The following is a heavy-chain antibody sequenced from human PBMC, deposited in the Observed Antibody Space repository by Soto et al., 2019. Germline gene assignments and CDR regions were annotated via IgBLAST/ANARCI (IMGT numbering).Heavy chain of an antibody. J-gene: IGHJ4*02. Sequence: QVQLVESGGGVVQPGRSLRLSCAASGFTFSIFGMHWVRQAPGKGLEWAEIIWYDGSNAYYADSVRGRFTISRDNSKNTVYVQMNSLRAEDTAVYYCARDKGSSTVVSGISQEGYFDSCGQGTLVTVSS. CDR1: GFTFSIFG. V-gene: IGHV3-33*01. CDR2: IWYDGSNA. CDR3: ARDKGSSTVVSGISQEGYFDS. D-gene: IGHD6-19*01.